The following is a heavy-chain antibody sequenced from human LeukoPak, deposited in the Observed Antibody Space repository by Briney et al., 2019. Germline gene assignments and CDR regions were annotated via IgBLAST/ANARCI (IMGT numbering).Heavy chain of an antibody. Sequence: GGSLRLSCAASGFSFSSSAMHWVRQAPGKGLDWVAFIHYDGNNKYYADSVKGRFTISRDNSKNTLYLQMNSLRAEDTAVYYCAKEGQWLGSYYFDYWGQGTLVTVSS. D-gene: IGHD6-19*01. CDR1: GFSFSSSA. J-gene: IGHJ4*02. CDR2: IHYDGNNK. V-gene: IGHV3-30*02. CDR3: AKEGQWLGSYYFDY.